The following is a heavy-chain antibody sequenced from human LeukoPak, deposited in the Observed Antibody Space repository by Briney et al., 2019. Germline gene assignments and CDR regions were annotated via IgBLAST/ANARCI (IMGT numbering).Heavy chain of an antibody. CDR3: AARRGYYHYMDV. J-gene: IGHJ6*03. Sequence: GGSLRLSCATSGFTFSSYAVAWVRQAPGKGLEWVSSISSTGSNTYYADSVKGRFTISRDSSKNTLSLQMNTLTGEDTAVYYCAARRGYYHYMDVWGKGTTVTVSS. D-gene: IGHD3-3*01. V-gene: IGHV3-23*01. CDR2: ISSTGSNT. CDR1: GFTFSSYA.